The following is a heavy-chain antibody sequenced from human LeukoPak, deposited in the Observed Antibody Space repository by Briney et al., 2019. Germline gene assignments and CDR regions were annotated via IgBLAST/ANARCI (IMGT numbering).Heavy chain of an antibody. CDR1: GGSISSYY. CDR3: ARVITRAPYNWFDP. J-gene: IGHJ5*02. D-gene: IGHD5-24*01. Sequence: PSETLSLTCTVSGGSISSYYWSWIRQPPGKGLEWIGYIYYSGSTNYNPSLKSRVTISVDTSKNQFSLKLSSVTAADTAVYYCARVITRAPYNWFDPWGQGTLVTVSS. CDR2: IYYSGST. V-gene: IGHV4-59*01.